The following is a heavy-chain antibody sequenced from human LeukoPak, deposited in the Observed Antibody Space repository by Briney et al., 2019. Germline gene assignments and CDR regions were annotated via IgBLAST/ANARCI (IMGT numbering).Heavy chain of an antibody. J-gene: IGHJ4*02. V-gene: IGHV3-30-3*01. CDR3: ASAPYDSDGYYNLFDY. CDR2: ISYDGSNK. Sequence: GGSLRLSCAATGFTFSSYAMHWVRQAPGKGLEWVAVISYDGSNKYYADSVKGRFTISRDNSKNTLYLQMNSLRDEDTAVYYCASAPYDSDGYYNLFDYWGQGTLVTVSS. D-gene: IGHD3-22*01. CDR1: GFTFSSYA.